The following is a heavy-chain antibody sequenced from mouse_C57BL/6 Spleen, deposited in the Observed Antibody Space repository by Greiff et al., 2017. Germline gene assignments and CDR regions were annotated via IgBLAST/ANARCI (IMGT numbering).Heavy chain of an antibody. CDR2: ISSGSSTI. V-gene: IGHV5-17*01. D-gene: IGHD4-1*01. CDR1: GFTFSDYG. J-gene: IGHJ2*01. Sequence: EVQLVESGGGLVKPGGSLKLSCAASGFTFSDYGMHWVRQAPETGLEWVAYISSGSSTIYYADTVKGRFTISSDNAKNTLFLQMTSLRSEDTAMYYCARQSNYYVDYWGQGTTLTVSS. CDR3: ARQSNYYVDY.